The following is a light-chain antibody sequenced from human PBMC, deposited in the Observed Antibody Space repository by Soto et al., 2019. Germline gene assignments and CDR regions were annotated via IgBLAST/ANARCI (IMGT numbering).Light chain of an antibody. V-gene: IGLV2-14*03. CDR2: DVS. Sequence: QSALTQPASVSGSPGQSIIISCTGTRSDADAYNYVSWYQHHPGKDPKLLIYDVSNRPSGISNRFSGSKSGNTASLTISGLQPEYEADYFCSSYTSSTILFGGGTKVTVL. J-gene: IGLJ2*01. CDR3: SSYTSSTIL. CDR1: RSDADAYNY.